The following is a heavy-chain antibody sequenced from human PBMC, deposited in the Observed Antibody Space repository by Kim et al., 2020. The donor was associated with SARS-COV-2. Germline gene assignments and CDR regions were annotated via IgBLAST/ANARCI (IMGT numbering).Heavy chain of an antibody. CDR1: GFNFFDYY. D-gene: IGHD3-16*01. CDR2: VDPKNGDT. CDR3: ARNTRFVLGVNMESTWFPP. V-gene: IGHV1-2*02. Sequence: ASVKVSCKASGFNFFDYYLHWVRQAPGQGLEWMGWVDPKNGDTKYAPKIQGRVTVTWDTATTTTHMQLNNLQSDDTAVYYCARNTRFVLGVNMESTWFPPWGQGALVTVST. J-gene: IGHJ5*02.